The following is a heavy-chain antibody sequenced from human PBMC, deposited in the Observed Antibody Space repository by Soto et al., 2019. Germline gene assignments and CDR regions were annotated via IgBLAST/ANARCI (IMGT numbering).Heavy chain of an antibody. Sequence: PGGSLRLSCAASGFTFSTYGMSWVRQAPGKGLEWVAIINDRGDTDYADSVKARFTISRVTSKNTLYLQMNSLSAEDPAVYYCAKRVAYSSSSAYFDYWAQGTLVTVSS. CDR2: INDRGDT. CDR1: GFTFSTYG. J-gene: IGHJ4*02. V-gene: IGHV3-23*01. D-gene: IGHD6-6*01. CDR3: AKRVAYSSSSAYFDY.